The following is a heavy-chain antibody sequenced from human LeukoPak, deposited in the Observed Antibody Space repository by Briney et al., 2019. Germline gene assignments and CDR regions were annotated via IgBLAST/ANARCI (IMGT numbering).Heavy chain of an antibody. CDR2: INWNGGST. J-gene: IGHJ4*02. CDR3: AAALDSSSYFYWGFDY. CDR1: GFTFDDYG. D-gene: IGHD3-22*01. V-gene: IGHV3-20*04. Sequence: GGSLRLSCAASGFTFDDYGMSWIRQAPGKGLERVSGINWNGGSTVYADSVKGRFTISRDNAKRSLYLQMNSLRAEDTGFYYCAAALDSSSYFYWGFDYWGQGTLVTVSS.